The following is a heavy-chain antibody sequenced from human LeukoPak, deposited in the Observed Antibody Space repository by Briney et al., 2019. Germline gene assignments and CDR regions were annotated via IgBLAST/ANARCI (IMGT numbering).Heavy chain of an antibody. CDR2: ISDYNGNT. J-gene: IGHJ4*02. V-gene: IGHV1-18*01. Sequence: ASVKVSCKASGYTFTSYGITWVRQAPGRGLEWMGWISDYNGNTNYAQKLQGRVTMTTDTSTSTAYMELGSLRSDDTAVYYCARREVGATQRDFDYWGQGTLVTVSS. D-gene: IGHD1-26*01. CDR1: GYTFTSYG. CDR3: ARREVGATQRDFDY.